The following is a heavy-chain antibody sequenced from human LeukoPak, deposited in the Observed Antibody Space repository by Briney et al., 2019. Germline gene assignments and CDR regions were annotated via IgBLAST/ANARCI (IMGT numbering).Heavy chain of an antibody. Sequence: PGGSLRLSCAASGFTFSSYAMHWVRQAPGKGLEWVAVISYDGSNKYYADSVKGRFTISRDNSKNTLYLQMNSLRAEDTAVYYCARFNPARTAYSSSFYGMDVWGQGTTVTVSS. V-gene: IGHV3-30-3*01. CDR2: ISYDGSNK. J-gene: IGHJ6*02. CDR3: ARFNPARTAYSSSFYGMDV. CDR1: GFTFSSYA. D-gene: IGHD6-13*01.